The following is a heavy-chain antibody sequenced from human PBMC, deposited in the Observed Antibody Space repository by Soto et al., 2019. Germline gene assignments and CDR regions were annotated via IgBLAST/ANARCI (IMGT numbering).Heavy chain of an antibody. CDR3: AKDGGREGYFGDWFDP. CDR1: GGTFSNYA. V-gene: IGHV1-69*15. J-gene: IGHJ5*02. CDR2: IIPIFGTR. Sequence: QVQLVQSGAEVKKPGSSVKVSCKASGGTFSNYAITWVRQAPGQGLEWLGRIIPIFGTRDYAQKFQGRVTITADDSTTTAYKELSSLRSYDTAVYYCAKDGGREGYFGDWFDPWGQGTLVTVSS. D-gene: IGHD2-15*01.